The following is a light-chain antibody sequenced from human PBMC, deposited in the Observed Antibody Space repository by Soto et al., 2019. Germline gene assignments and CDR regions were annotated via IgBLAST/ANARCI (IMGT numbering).Light chain of an antibody. CDR1: SSNIGAGYD. CDR3: QSYDSSLSFYV. V-gene: IGLV1-40*01. CDR2: GNS. J-gene: IGLJ1*01. Sequence: QSVLTQPPSVSGAPGLRVTISCTGSSSNIGAGYDVHWYQQLPGTAPKLLIYGNSNRPSGVPDRFSGSKSGTSASLAITGLQAEDEADYYCQSYDSSLSFYVFGTGTKLTVL.